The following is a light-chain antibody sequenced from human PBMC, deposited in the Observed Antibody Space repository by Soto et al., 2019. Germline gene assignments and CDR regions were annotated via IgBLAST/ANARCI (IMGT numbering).Light chain of an antibody. CDR1: QSVSSN. V-gene: IGKV3-15*01. J-gene: IGKJ5*01. Sequence: EIVMTQSPATLSVSPGERATLSCRASQSVSSNLAWYQQKPGQAPRLLIYGASTRATGIPARFSGSGSGTEFXLXISXXXXEDFAVYYCQQYNNWPLFGQGTRLEIK. CDR2: GAS. CDR3: QQYNNWPL.